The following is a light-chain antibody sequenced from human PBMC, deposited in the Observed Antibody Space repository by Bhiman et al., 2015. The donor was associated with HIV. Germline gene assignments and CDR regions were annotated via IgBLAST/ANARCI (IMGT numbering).Light chain of an antibody. CDR2: DVT. V-gene: IGLV2-11*01. CDR3: CSYAGSSNLV. Sequence: QSALTQPRSVSGSPGQSVTIACTGTSSDVGGYNYVSWYQHHPGKAPKLMIYDVTKRPSGVPDRFSASKSGNTASLTISGLQAEDEADYFCCSYAGSSNLVFGGGTKLTVL. J-gene: IGLJ3*02. CDR1: SSDVGGYNY.